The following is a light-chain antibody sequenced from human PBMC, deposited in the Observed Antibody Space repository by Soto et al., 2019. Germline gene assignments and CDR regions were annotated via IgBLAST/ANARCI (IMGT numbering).Light chain of an antibody. J-gene: IGLJ3*02. V-gene: IGLV2-18*02. CDR1: SSDVGNYNH. CDR2: EVT. Sequence: QSALTQPPSVSGSPGQSVTISCTGTSSDVGNYNHVSWYQQPPGTAPKLMIYEVTNRPSGVPDRFSGSKSGNTASLTISGLQAEDEADYYCSSYASSNTLVFGGGTKLTVL. CDR3: SSYASSNTLV.